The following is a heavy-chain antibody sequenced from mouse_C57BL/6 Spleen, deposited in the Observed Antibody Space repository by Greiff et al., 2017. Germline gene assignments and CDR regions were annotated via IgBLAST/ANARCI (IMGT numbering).Heavy chain of an antibody. J-gene: IGHJ2*01. D-gene: IGHD4-1*01. Sequence: QVQLQQPGAELVMPGASVKLSCKASGYTFTSYWMHWVKQRPGQGLEWIGEIDPSDSYTNYNQKFKGKATLTVDKSSSTAYMQLSSLTSEDSSVYYCGGKGEHWDDTYYVDYWGQGTTLTVSS. CDR1: GYTFTSYW. CDR2: IDPSDSYT. V-gene: IGHV1-69*01. CDR3: GGKGEHWDDTYYVDY.